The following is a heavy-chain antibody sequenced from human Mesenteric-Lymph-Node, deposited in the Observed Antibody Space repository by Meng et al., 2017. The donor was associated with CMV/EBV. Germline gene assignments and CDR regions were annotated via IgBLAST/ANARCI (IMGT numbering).Heavy chain of an antibody. CDR2: INTDTGNP. J-gene: IGHJ4*02. CDR1: GYTFTMDG. CDR3: ARFLGGDDSYFDY. V-gene: IGHV7-4-1*02. D-gene: IGHD5-12*01. Sequence: KVAGYTFTMDGRNWVRQAPGQGLEWMGWINTDTGNPTYAQGFTGRFVFSLDTSVSTAYLQISSLKTEDTAVYYCARFLGGDDSYFDYWGQGTLVTVSS.